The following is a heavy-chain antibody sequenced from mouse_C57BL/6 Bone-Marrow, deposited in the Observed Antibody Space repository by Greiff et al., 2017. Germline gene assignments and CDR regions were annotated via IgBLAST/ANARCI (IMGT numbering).Heavy chain of an antibody. CDR2: ISDGGSYT. V-gene: IGHV5-4*01. J-gene: IGHJ2*01. Sequence: EVHLVESGGGLVKPGGSLKLSCAASGFTFSSYAMSWVRQTPEKRLEWVATISDGGSYTYYPDNVKGRFTISRDKAKNNLYLQMSHLKSEDTAMYYCARPLLGYFDYWGQGTTLTVSS. CDR1: GFTFSSYA. CDR3: ARPLLGYFDY. D-gene: IGHD2-10*01.